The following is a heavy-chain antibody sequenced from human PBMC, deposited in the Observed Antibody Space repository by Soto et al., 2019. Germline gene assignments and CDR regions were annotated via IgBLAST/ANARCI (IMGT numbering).Heavy chain of an antibody. CDR1: GFTFSNYA. J-gene: IGHJ4*02. Sequence: EVQLLESGGGLVQPGGSLRLFCEASGFTFSNYAMTWVRQAPGKGLEWVSTITNSGSTYYGDTVRGRFTISRDNSKTTGYLQMNSLRAADTAIYYCARTDKFNSQSSGWANRFDYWCQGTLVTVSS. CDR2: ITNSGST. D-gene: IGHD6-19*01. V-gene: IGHV3-23*01. CDR3: ARTDKFNSQSSGWANRFDY.